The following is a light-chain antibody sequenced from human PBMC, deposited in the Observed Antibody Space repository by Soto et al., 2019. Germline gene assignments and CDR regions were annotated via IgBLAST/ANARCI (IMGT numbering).Light chain of an antibody. J-gene: IGLJ1*01. CDR1: SSDVGGYNY. CDR3: CSYASSSTYG. Sequence: QSVLTQPASVSGSPGQSITISCTGTSSDVGGYNYVSWYQQHPGKAPKLMIYEVSNRPSGVSNRFSGSKSGNTASLTISGLQAEDEADYYCCSYASSSTYGFGTGTKVT. CDR2: EVS. V-gene: IGLV2-14*01.